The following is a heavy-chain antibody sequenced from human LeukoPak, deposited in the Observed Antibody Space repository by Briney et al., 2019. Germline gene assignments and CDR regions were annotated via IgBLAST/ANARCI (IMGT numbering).Heavy chain of an antibody. CDR2: ISSSRTYI. Sequence: GGSLRLSCAASGFTFSNYSMSWVRQAPGKGLEWVSSISSSRTYIYYADSLKGRFTISRDNAKNSLYLQMNSLRAEDTAVYYCARDQQLASFDYWGQGTLVTVSS. CDR1: GFTFSNYS. CDR3: ARDQQLASFDY. D-gene: IGHD6-13*01. V-gene: IGHV3-21*01. J-gene: IGHJ4*02.